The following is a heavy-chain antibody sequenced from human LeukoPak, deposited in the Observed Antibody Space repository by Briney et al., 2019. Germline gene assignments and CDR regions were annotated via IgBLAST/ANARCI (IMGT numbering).Heavy chain of an antibody. D-gene: IGHD3-10*01. CDR3: ARDNWFGELSYYYYGMDV. J-gene: IGHJ6*02. V-gene: IGHV1-18*01. Sequence: ASVKVSRKASGYTFTSYGISWVRQAPGQGLEWMGWISAYNGNTNYAQKLQGRVTMTTDTSTSTAYMELRSLRSDDTAVYYCARDNWFGELSYYYYGMDVWGQGTTVTVSS. CDR2: ISAYNGNT. CDR1: GYTFTSYG.